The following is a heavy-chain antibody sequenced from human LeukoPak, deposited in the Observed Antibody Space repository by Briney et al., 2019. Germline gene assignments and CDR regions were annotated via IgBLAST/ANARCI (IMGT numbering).Heavy chain of an antibody. J-gene: IGHJ4*02. CDR3: ANQGYSYGYGRIDY. D-gene: IGHD5-18*01. CDR1: GFTFSSYS. Sequence: GGSLRLSCAASGFTFSSYSMNWVRQAPGKGLEWVSSISSSSSYIYYADSVKGRFTISRDNAKNSLYLQMNSLRAEDTAVYYCANQGYSYGYGRIDYWGQGTLVTVSS. CDR2: ISSSSSYI. V-gene: IGHV3-21*04.